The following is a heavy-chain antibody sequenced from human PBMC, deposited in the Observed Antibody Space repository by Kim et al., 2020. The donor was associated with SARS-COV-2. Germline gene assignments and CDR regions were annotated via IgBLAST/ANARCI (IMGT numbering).Heavy chain of an antibody. V-gene: IGHV4-59*01. J-gene: IGHJ4*02. CDR3: ARVKVRGANFGVIAEYYFDG. D-gene: IGHD3-10*01. Sequence: SETLSLTCTVSGGSISSYYWSWIRQPPGKGLEWIGDIYYSGSTNYNPYLKSRVTISVDTSKNQFSLQLSSVTAADTAVYYCARVKVRGANFGVIAEYYFDGWGQGTLVTVSS. CDR2: IYYSGST. CDR1: GGSISSYY.